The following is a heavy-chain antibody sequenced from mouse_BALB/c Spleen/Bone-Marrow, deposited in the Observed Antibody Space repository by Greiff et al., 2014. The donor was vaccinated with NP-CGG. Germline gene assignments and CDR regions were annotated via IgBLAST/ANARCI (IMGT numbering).Heavy chain of an antibody. J-gene: IGHJ3*01. Sequence: EVKLVESGGDLVKPGGSLKLSCAASGFSFSGYGMSWVRQTPDKRLEWGATIGVGGTYTYYPDSVKGRFTISRDNAKNTLYLRMSSLKSEDTAMYYCARPFTTVVATVFAYWGQGTLVTVSA. CDR2: IGVGGTYT. D-gene: IGHD1-1*01. CDR1: GFSFSGYG. CDR3: ARPFTTVVATVFAY. V-gene: IGHV5-6*01.